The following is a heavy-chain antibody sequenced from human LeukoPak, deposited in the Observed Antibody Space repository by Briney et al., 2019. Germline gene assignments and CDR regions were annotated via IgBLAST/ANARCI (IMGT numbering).Heavy chain of an antibody. Sequence: ASVKVSCKVSGHTLTELSMHWVRQAPGKGLEWMGGFDPDDGQTIYARKFQGRVTMTEDRSTDTAYMELSSLRSEDTAVYYCATSRYTYAEFFDYWGQGTLVTVSS. V-gene: IGHV1-24*01. D-gene: IGHD5-18*01. CDR1: GHTLTELS. CDR3: ATSRYTYAEFFDY. J-gene: IGHJ4*02. CDR2: FDPDDGQT.